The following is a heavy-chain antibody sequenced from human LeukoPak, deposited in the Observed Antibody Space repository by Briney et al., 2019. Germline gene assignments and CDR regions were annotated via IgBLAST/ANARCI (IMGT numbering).Heavy chain of an antibody. CDR2: MYYSGST. J-gene: IGHJ4*02. Sequence: SETLSLTCTVSGGSISSYYWSWIRLPPGKGLEGVGYMYYSGSTNYNPSLKSRVTISVDTSKNQFSLKLSSVTAADTAVYYCARLYCSSTSCYDYWGQGTLVTVSS. V-gene: IGHV4-59*08. CDR3: ARLYCSSTSCYDY. D-gene: IGHD2-2*01. CDR1: GGSISSYY.